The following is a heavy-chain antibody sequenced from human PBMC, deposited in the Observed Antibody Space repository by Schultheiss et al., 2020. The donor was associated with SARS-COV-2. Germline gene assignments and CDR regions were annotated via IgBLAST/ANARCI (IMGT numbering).Heavy chain of an antibody. Sequence: GSLRLSCTVSGTSISSYYWSWIRQPPGKGLEWIGYIYYSGSTNYNPSLKSRVTISLDTSKNQFSLKLSSVTAADTAVYYCARDRSYGDYSLAFDIWGQGTMVTVSS. V-gene: IGHV4-59*12. CDR2: IYYSGST. CDR1: GTSISSYY. J-gene: IGHJ3*02. CDR3: ARDRSYGDYSLAFDI. D-gene: IGHD4-17*01.